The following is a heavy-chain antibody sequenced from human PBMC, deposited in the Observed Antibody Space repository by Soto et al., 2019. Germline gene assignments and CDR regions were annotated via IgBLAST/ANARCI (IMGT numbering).Heavy chain of an antibody. D-gene: IGHD6-19*01. V-gene: IGHV4-34*01. J-gene: IGHJ2*01. CDR1: GGSFSGYY. CDR3: ARGVAVAGFRYFDL. Sequence: QVQLQQWGARLLKPSETLSLTCAVYGGSFSGYYWSWIRQPPGQGLEWIGEINHSGSTNYNPSLKSRVTISVDTSKNQFSLKLSSVTAAVTSVYFCARGVAVAGFRYFDLWGRGTLVTVSS. CDR2: INHSGST.